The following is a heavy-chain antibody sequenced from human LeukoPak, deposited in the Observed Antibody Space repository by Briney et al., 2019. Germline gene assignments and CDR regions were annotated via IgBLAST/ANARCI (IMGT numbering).Heavy chain of an antibody. CDR3: AKDMYSGSYPTLDY. CDR1: GFTFSSYG. Sequence: PGRSLRLSCAASGFTFSSYGMHWVRQAPGKGLEWVAVISYDGSKKYYADSVKGRFTISRDNSRNTLYLQMNSLRAEDTAVYYCAKDMYSGSYPTLDYWGQGTLVTVSS. V-gene: IGHV3-30*18. D-gene: IGHD1-26*01. J-gene: IGHJ4*02. CDR2: ISYDGSKK.